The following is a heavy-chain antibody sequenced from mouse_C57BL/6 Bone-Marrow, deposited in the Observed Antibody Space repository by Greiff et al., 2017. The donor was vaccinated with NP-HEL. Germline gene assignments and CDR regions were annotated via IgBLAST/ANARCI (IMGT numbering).Heavy chain of an antibody. D-gene: IGHD2-3*01. CDR1: GYTFTDYY. V-gene: IGHV1-19*01. CDR3: ARMDDGYSFDY. J-gene: IGHJ2*01. Sequence: EVKLVESGPVLVKPGASVKMSCKASGYTFTDYYMNWVKQSHGKSLEWIGVINPYNGGTSYNQKFKGKATLTVDKSSSTAYMELNSLTSEDSAVYYCARMDDGYSFDYWGQGTTLTVSS. CDR2: INPYNGGT.